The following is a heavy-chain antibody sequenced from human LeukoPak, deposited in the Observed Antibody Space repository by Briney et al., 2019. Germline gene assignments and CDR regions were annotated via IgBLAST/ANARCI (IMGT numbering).Heavy chain of an antibody. CDR1: GGSISSGSYY. Sequence: ETLSLTCTVSGGSISSGSYYWSWIRQPAGKGLEWIGSIYYSGITYYNPSLRSRVTISVDTSKNQFSLKLSPVTATDTAVYYCHFKYCSSSTCFYYFDYWGQGTLVTVSS. V-gene: IGHV4-39*01. D-gene: IGHD2-2*01. CDR2: IYYSGIT. J-gene: IGHJ4*02. CDR3: HFKYCSSSTCFYYFDY.